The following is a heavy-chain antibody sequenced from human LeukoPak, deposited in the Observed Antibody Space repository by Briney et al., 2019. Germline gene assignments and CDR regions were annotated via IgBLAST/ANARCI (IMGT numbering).Heavy chain of an antibody. CDR2: IYASGSD. V-gene: IGHV4-61*02. J-gene: IGHJ6*03. CDR1: GGSISSGSYF. Sequence: SETLSLTCTVSGGSISSGSYFWSWVRQPAGKGLEWIGRIYASGSDNYNPSLKSRAPIYVDTSKNQLSLKLSSVTAADKGVYYCARGSYYYYMDVWGKGTTVTVS. CDR3: ARGSYYYYMDV.